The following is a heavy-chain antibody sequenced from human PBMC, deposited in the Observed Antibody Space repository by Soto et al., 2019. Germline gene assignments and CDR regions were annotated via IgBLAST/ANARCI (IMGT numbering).Heavy chain of an antibody. CDR3: ERRAVAGNFDY. J-gene: IGHJ4*02. CDR1: GYTFTSYY. Sequence: ASVKVSCKASGYTFTSYYMHWVRQAPGQGLEWMGIINPSGGGTSYAQKFQGRVTMTRDTSTSTVYMELSSLRAENTTMYYRERRAVAGNFDYCGQGTLVTVSA. CDR2: INPSGGGT. D-gene: IGHD6-19*01. V-gene: IGHV1-46*01.